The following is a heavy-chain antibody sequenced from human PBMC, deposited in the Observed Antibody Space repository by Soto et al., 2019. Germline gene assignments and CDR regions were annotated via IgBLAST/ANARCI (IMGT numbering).Heavy chain of an antibody. CDR2: IYWDDDK. CDR3: ARYCSSISCYTAGMDV. D-gene: IGHD2-2*02. Sequence: QITLKESGPTLVKPTQTLTLTCTFSGFSLSTSGVGVGWIRQPPGKALEWLALIYWDDDKRYSPSLKSRLTITKDTSKNQVVLTMTNMDPVDTATYYCARYCSSISCYTAGMDVWGLGTTVTVSS. V-gene: IGHV2-5*02. CDR1: GFSLSTSGVG. J-gene: IGHJ6*02.